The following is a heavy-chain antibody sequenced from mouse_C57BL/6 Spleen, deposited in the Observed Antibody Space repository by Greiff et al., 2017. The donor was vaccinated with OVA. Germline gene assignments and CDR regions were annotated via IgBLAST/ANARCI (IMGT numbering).Heavy chain of an antibody. V-gene: IGHV1-4*01. CDR1: GYTFTSYT. Sequence: VQLQQSGAELARPGASVKMSCKASGYTFTSYTMHWVKQRPGQGLEWIGYINPSSGYTKYNQKFKDKATLTADKSSSTAYMQLSSLTSEDSAVYYCARDYGSIYAMDYWGQGTSVTVSS. D-gene: IGHD1-1*01. J-gene: IGHJ4*01. CDR2: INPSSGYT. CDR3: ARDYGSIYAMDY.